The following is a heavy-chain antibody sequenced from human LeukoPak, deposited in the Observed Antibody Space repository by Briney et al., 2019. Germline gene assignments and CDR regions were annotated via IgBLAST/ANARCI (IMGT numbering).Heavy chain of an antibody. D-gene: IGHD1-26*01. V-gene: IGHV3-33*01. Sequence: GGSLRLSCAASGFTYSSYGMHWVRQAPGKGLEWVAVIWYDGSNKYYADSVKGRFTISRDNSKNTLYLQMNSLRAEDTAVYYCARAVGATGAFDYWGQGTLVTVSS. CDR3: ARAVGATGAFDY. CDR1: GFTYSSYG. J-gene: IGHJ4*02. CDR2: IWYDGSNK.